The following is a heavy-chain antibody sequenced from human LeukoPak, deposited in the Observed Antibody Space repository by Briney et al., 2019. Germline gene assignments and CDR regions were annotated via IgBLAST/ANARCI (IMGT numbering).Heavy chain of an antibody. J-gene: IGHJ4*02. V-gene: IGHV3-9*01. D-gene: IGHD5-12*01. CDR3: AKGRTYSGYDALDY. CDR2: ISRNSGSA. CDR1: GFNFDDYS. Sequence: GGSLRLSCAASGFNFDDYSMHWIRQAPGKGLEWVSGISRNSGSAGYADSVKGRFTISRDNAKNSLYLQMNSLRTEDTALYYCAKGRTYSGYDALDYLGQGTLVTVS.